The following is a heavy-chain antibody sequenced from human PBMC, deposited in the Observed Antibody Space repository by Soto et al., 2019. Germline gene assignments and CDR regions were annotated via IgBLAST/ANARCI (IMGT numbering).Heavy chain of an antibody. D-gene: IGHD3-10*01. J-gene: IGHJ6*02. Sequence: SETLSLTCTVSGGSISSYYWSWIRQPPGKGLEWIGYIYYSGSTNYNPSLKSRVTISVDTSKNQFSLKLSSVTAADTAVYYCARDRGITMVRGVIHYYGMDVWGQGTTVTVSS. CDR3: ARDRGITMVRGVIHYYGMDV. V-gene: IGHV4-59*01. CDR2: IYYSGST. CDR1: GGSISSYY.